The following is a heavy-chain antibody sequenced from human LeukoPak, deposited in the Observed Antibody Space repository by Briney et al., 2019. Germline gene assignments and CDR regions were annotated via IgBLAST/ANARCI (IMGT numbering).Heavy chain of an antibody. CDR1: GGSISSYY. Sequence: SETLSLTCTVSGGSISSYYWSWIRQPPGKGLEWIGYIYYSGSTNYNPSLKSRVTISVDTSKNQFSLKLSSVTAADTAVYYCARMGRDGYNWEKMIHYFDYWGQGTLVTVSS. CDR2: IYYSGST. J-gene: IGHJ4*02. CDR3: ARMGRDGYNWEKMIHYFDY. D-gene: IGHD5-24*01. V-gene: IGHV4-59*01.